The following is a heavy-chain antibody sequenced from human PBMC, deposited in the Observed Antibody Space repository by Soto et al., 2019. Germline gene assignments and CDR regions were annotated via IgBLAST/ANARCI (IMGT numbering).Heavy chain of an antibody. CDR3: GGQDYGARGDYFDN. V-gene: IGHV4-39*01. D-gene: IGHD4-17*01. J-gene: IGHJ4*02. CDR2: IHYIGNT. CDR1: NASISSRSSY. Sequence: SETLSLTCTVSNASISSRSSYWGWIRQTPGKGLEWLGSIHYIGNTYYNTSLTPRPTITIRTSKTQCSLKLNAVAAADTAVYFCGGQDYGARGDYFDNWGQGTLVTVSS.